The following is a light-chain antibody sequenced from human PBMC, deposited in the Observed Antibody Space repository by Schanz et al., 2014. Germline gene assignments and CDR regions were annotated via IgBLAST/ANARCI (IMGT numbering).Light chain of an antibody. V-gene: IGLV2-23*02. Sequence: QSALTQPASVSGSPGQSITISCTGTSSDVGGYNLVSWYQQHPGKAPKLMIYDVTNRPSGVSNRFSGSKSGNTASLTISGLQAEDEADYYCCSYAGRSLIFGGGTKLTVL. CDR1: SSDVGGYNL. J-gene: IGLJ2*01. CDR2: DVT. CDR3: CSYAGRSLI.